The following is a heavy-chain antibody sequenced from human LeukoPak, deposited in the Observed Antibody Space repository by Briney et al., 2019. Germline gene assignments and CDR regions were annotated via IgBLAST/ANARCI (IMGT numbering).Heavy chain of an antibody. D-gene: IGHD1-14*01. CDR1: GFAFSSYA. V-gene: IGHV3-23*01. CDR2: ISGSGGST. CDR3: AKNRNQYFDY. J-gene: IGHJ4*02. Sequence: GGSLRLSCSASGFAFSSYAMHWVRQAPGKGLEWVSAISGSGGSTYYADSVKGRFTISRDNSKNTLYVQMNSLRAEDTAVYYCAKNRNQYFDYWGQGTLVTVSS.